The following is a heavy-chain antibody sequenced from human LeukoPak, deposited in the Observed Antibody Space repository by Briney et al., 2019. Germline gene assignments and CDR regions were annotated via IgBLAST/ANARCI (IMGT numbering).Heavy chain of an antibody. D-gene: IGHD1-26*01. CDR1: GGSISSIGYF. V-gene: IGHV4-39*01. Sequence: SETLSLTCTVSGGSISSIGYFWGWVRQSPGKGLEWIGSLHYSGSTHYNPSLKRRVTISVDMSKDQFSLKLRSVTAADTAVYYCASSVSVGAVYYYYYYMDVWGKGTTVTVSS. CDR3: ASSVSVGAVYYYYYYMDV. J-gene: IGHJ6*03. CDR2: LHYSGST.